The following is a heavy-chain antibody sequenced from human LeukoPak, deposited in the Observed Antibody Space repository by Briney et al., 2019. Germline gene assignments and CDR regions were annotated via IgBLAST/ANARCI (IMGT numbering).Heavy chain of an antibody. CDR2: ISGSGGST. D-gene: IGHD3-10*01. J-gene: IGHJ4*02. CDR1: GFTFSSYA. CDR3: AKAPPNVLLWFGELLSVFDY. V-gene: IGHV3-23*01. Sequence: QAGGSLRLSCAASGFTFSSYAMSWVRQAPGKALEGVSAISGSGGSTYYADSVKGRFTISRDNSKNTLYLQMNSLRAEDTAVYYCAKAPPNVLLWFGELLSVFDYWGQGTLVTVSS.